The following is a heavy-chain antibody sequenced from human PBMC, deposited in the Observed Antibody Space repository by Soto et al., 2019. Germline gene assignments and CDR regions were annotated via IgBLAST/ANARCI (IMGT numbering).Heavy chain of an antibody. CDR1: GFTVSRYD. D-gene: IGHD4-17*01. Sequence: EVQLVESGGGLVQPGGSLRLSCAASGFTVSRYDMHWVRQATGKGLEWVSVIGSAGDTYYPGSVKGRFTISRENAQNSLYLQMTSLRAEDTAVYYCAKADDGGTHFENWGQGNLVTVSS. J-gene: IGHJ4*02. V-gene: IGHV3-13*01. CDR3: AKADDGGTHFEN. CDR2: IGSAGDT.